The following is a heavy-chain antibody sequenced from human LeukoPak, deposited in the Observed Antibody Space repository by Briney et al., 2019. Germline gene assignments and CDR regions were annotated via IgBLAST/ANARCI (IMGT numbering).Heavy chain of an antibody. CDR3: ARSITMVRGVMSYYYYYYMDV. D-gene: IGHD3-10*01. J-gene: IGHJ6*03. CDR1: GGTFSSYA. V-gene: IGHV1-69*01. CDR2: IIPIFGTA. Sequence: SVKVSCKASGGTFSSYAISWVRQAPGQGLEWMGGIIPIFGTANYAQKFQGRVTITADESTSTAYMELSSLRSEDTAVYYCARSITMVRGVMSYYYYYYMDVWGKGTTVTISS.